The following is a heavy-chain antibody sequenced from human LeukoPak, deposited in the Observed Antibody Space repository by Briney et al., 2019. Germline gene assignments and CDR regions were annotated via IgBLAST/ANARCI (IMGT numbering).Heavy chain of an antibody. V-gene: IGHV3-9*01. Sequence: PGGSLRLSCAASGFTFDDYAMHWVRQAPGKGLEWVSGISWNSGSIGYADSVKGRFTISRDNAKNSLYLQMSSLRAEDTALYYCAREAYYDILTGYRGKYFDYWGQGTLVTVSS. J-gene: IGHJ4*02. CDR1: GFTFDDYA. CDR2: ISWNSGSI. CDR3: AREAYYDILTGYRGKYFDY. D-gene: IGHD3-9*01.